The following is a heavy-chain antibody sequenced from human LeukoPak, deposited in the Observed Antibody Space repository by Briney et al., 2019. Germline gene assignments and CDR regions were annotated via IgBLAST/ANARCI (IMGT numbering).Heavy chain of an antibody. V-gene: IGHV3-33*08. Sequence: GGSLRLSCAATGFTFGDYSMTWVRQAPGKGLEWVALIWYDGRTKFHADSVKGRFTISRDNSKNTLFLQMDSLRDEDTAVYYCSREWGRIAVAGGPGYWGQGTRVTVSS. CDR1: GFTFGDYS. CDR3: SREWGRIAVAGGPGY. CDR2: IWYDGRTK. D-gene: IGHD6-19*01. J-gene: IGHJ4*02.